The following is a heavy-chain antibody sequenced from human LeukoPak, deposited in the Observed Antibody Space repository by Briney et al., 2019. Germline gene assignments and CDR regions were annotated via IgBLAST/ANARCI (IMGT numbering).Heavy chain of an antibody. D-gene: IGHD3-3*01. CDR3: ARDPATYDFWSGYWAV. J-gene: IGHJ6*04. Sequence: PSETLSLTCTVSGGSISSGSYYWSWIRQPAGKGLEWIGRIYTSGSTNYNPSLKSRVTISVATSKNQFSLKLSSVTAADTAVYYCARDPATYDFWSGYWAVWGKGTTVTVSS. CDR2: IYTSGST. CDR1: GGSISSGSYY. V-gene: IGHV4-61*02.